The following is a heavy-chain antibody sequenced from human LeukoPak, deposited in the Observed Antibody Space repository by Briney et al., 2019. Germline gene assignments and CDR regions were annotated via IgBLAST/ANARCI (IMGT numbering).Heavy chain of an antibody. V-gene: IGHV3-15*01. J-gene: IGHJ4*02. CDR3: STDWSSSIH. D-gene: IGHD6-13*01. Sequence: GGSLRLSSAPSGFTFTTAWMSWVRQAPGKGLKWVGRIKGTNDGGTADYAAPVKGRFIISRDDSKNTLYLQMNSLKTEDTAVYYCSTDWSSSIHWGQGTLVTVSP. CDR2: IKGTNDGGTA. CDR1: GFTFTTAW.